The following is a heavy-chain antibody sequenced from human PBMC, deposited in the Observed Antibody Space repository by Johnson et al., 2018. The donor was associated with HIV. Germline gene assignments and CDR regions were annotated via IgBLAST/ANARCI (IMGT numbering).Heavy chain of an antibody. D-gene: IGHD3-22*01. J-gene: IGHJ3*02. Sequence: QVQLVESGGGVVQPGRSLRLSCAASGFTFSSYAMHWVRQAPGKGLEWVAVISYDGSNKYYADSVKGRFTISRDNSKNTLYLQMNSLRAEDTAVYYCARGSRYTYDNDDAHLLHAFDIWCQGTMVTVSS. CDR2: ISYDGSNK. CDR3: ARGSRYTYDNDDAHLLHAFDI. V-gene: IGHV3-30-3*01. CDR1: GFTFSSYA.